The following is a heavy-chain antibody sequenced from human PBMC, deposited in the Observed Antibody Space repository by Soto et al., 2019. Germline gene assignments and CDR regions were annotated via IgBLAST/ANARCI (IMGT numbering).Heavy chain of an antibody. V-gene: IGHV4-31*03. CDR1: GGSISSGAYY. Sequence: QVQLQESGPGLVKPSQTLSLTCTVSGGSISSGAYYWSWIRQHPGKGLEWIGYIYYSGSTYYNPSLKSRVTISVDTSKNQFSLKLSAVTAAATAVYYCATRTDYYYGSGSLGGMDVWGQGTTVTVSS. CDR2: IYYSGST. D-gene: IGHD3-10*01. CDR3: ATRTDYYYGSGSLGGMDV. J-gene: IGHJ6*02.